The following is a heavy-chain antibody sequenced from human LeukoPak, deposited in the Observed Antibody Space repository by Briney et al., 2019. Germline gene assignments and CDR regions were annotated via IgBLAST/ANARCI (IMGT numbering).Heavy chain of an antibody. J-gene: IGHJ4*02. CDR3: ARVDYGSGCDS. CDR1: GFTLSRYS. D-gene: IGHD6-19*01. V-gene: IGHV3-64*01. CDR2: ISSNGERT. Sequence: PGGSLRLSCAASGFTLSRYSMHWVRQAPGKGLEFVSAISSNGERTYYANSVKGRFTISRDISKNTLYLQMGSLRPEDMAVYYCARVDYGSGCDSWGQGTQVTVSS.